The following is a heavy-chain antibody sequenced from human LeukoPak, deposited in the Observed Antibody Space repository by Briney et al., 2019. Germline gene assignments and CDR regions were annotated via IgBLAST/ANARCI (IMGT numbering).Heavy chain of an antibody. J-gene: IGHJ4*02. V-gene: IGHV3-30*04. CDR3: ASPAPCGGDCRGWDYFDY. Sequence: PGGSLRLSCAASGFTFSSYAMHWVRQAPGKGLEWVAVISYDGSNKYYADSVKGRFTISRDNSKNTLYLQMNSLRAEDTAVYYCASPAPCGGDCRGWDYFDYWGQGTLVTVSS. CDR2: ISYDGSNK. D-gene: IGHD2-21*02. CDR1: GFTFSSYA.